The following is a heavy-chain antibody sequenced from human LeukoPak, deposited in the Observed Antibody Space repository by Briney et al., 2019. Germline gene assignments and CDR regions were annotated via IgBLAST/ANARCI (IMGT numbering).Heavy chain of an antibody. Sequence: GSLRLSCAASGFTFSSCWMSWVRQAPGKGLEWVANIKQDGSEKYYVDSVKGRFSISRDNAKNSLYLQTNSLRAEDTAVYFCARFCGDCWYGMDVWGQGTTVTVSS. CDR3: ARFCGDCWYGMDV. D-gene: IGHD2-21*02. CDR2: IKQDGSEK. CDR1: GFTFSSCW. V-gene: IGHV3-7*04. J-gene: IGHJ6*01.